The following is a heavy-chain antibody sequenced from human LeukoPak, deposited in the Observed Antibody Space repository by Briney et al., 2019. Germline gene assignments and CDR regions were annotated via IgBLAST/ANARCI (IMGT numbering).Heavy chain of an antibody. CDR2: ISGSGGST. V-gene: IGHV3-23*01. D-gene: IGHD6-13*01. J-gene: IGHJ4*02. Sequence: GGSLRLSCAASGFTLSSYAMSWVRQAPGKGLEWVSAISGSGGSTYYADSVKGRFTISRDNSKNTLYLQMNSLRAEDTAVYYCAKGKTAAAGSRGPYFDYWGQGTLVTVSS. CDR3: AKGKTAAAGSRGPYFDY. CDR1: GFTLSSYA.